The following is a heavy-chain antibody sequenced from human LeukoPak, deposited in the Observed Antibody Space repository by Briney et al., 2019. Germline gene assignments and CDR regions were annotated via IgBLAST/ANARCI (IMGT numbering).Heavy chain of an antibody. J-gene: IGHJ3*01. D-gene: IGHD2-2*01. CDR2: IFYNGGV. CDR1: GDPIRSCCYP. V-gene: IGHV4-31*02. Sequence: SETLSLTWSVSGDPIRSCCYPLAWMRQNPGKGLEWVGYIFYNGGVYYSPSLQSRLTISVDTSQRQFSLQMSSVTAADTAVYFCARLTCTGSSCSHGGAFDVRGQGTVITVSS. CDR3: ARLTCTGSSCSHGGAFDV.